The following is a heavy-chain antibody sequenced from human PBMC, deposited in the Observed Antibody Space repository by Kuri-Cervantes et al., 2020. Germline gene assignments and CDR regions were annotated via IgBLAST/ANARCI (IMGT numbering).Heavy chain of an antibody. CDR1: GYTFTSYG. CDR3: ARSRTGGNRMYYFDY. J-gene: IGHJ4*02. Sequence: ASVKVSCKASGYTFTSYGISWVRQAPGQGLEWMGWISAYNGNTNYAQKLQGRVTMTTDTSTSTAYMELRSLGSDDTAVYYCARSRTGGNRMYYFDYWGQGTLVTVSS. CDR2: ISAYNGNT. D-gene: IGHD7-27*01. V-gene: IGHV1-18*01.